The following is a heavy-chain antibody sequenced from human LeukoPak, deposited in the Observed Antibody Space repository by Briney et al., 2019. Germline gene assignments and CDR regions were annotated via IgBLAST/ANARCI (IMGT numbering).Heavy chain of an antibody. CDR3: ARGNDSSGYYFDY. CDR1: GGSFSGYY. Sequence: SETPSLTCAVYGGSFSGYYWSWIRQPPGKGLEWIGEINHSGSTNYNPSLKSRVTISVDTSKNQFSLKLSSVTAADTAVYYCARGNDSSGYYFDYWGQGTLVTVSS. D-gene: IGHD3-22*01. J-gene: IGHJ4*02. V-gene: IGHV4-34*01. CDR2: INHSGST.